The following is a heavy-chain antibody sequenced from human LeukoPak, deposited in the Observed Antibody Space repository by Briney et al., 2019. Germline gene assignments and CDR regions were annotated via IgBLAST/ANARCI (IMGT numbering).Heavy chain of an antibody. CDR2: IIPIFGTA. CDR1: GGTFSSYA. V-gene: IGHV1-69*06. Sequence: SVKVSCKASGGTFSSYAISWVRQAPGQGLEWMGGIIPIFGTANYAQKFQGRVTITADKSTSTAYMELSSLRSEDTAVYYCASQVEWQQLAPGYYYGMDVWGKGTTVTVSS. D-gene: IGHD6-13*01. CDR3: ASQVEWQQLAPGYYYGMDV. J-gene: IGHJ6*04.